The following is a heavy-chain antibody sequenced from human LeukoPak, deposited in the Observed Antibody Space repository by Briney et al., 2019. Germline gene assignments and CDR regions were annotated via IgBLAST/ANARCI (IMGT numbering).Heavy chain of an antibody. Sequence: PGGSLRLSCAASGFIFSNYGMNWVRQAPGKGLEWVAAISASGSATSYADSVKGRFTISRDNSKNTLYLQMNSLRAEDTAVYYCARETLYYFDYWGQGTLVTVSS. CDR1: GFIFSNYG. CDR2: ISASGSAT. CDR3: ARETLYYFDY. J-gene: IGHJ4*02. V-gene: IGHV3-23*01.